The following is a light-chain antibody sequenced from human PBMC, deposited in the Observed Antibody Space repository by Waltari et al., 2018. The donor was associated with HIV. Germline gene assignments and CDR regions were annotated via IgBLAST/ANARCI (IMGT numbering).Light chain of an antibody. CDR1: QGISNT. Sequence: IRMTQSPPSFSACIGDRVTITYRASQGISNTGAWYQQKPGAAPKLLIYDASVLQSGVPSRFSGGGSGSDFSLTISCLQSEDFATYYCQPYHSDPPPFGPGTRVEIK. CDR3: QPYHSDPPP. V-gene: IGKV1-8*01. J-gene: IGKJ1*01. CDR2: DAS.